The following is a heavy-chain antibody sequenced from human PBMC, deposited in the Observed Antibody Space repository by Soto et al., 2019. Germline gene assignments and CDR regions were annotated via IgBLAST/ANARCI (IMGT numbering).Heavy chain of an antibody. Sequence: SVKVSCKASGRTFSSYTISWVRQAPGQGLEWMGRIIPTLGIANYAQKFQGRVTITADKSTSTAYMELSSLRSEDTAVYYCARSVGGYDFWSGFNLFDPWGQGTLVTVSS. CDR2: IIPTLGIA. V-gene: IGHV1-69*02. CDR1: GRTFSSYT. CDR3: ARSVGGYDFWSGFNLFDP. J-gene: IGHJ5*02. D-gene: IGHD3-3*01.